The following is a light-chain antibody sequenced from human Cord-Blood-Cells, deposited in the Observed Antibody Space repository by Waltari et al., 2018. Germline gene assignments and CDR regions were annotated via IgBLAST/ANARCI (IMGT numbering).Light chain of an antibody. J-gene: IGKJ4*01. V-gene: IGKV3-20*01. Sequence: EIVLTQSPGTLSLSPGERATLPCRASQSVSSSYLAWYQQKPGQAPRLLIYGGSSRATGIPDRFSGSGSGTDFTLTISRLEPEDFAVYYCQQYGSSPLTFGGGTKVEIK. CDR1: QSVSSSY. CDR2: GGS. CDR3: QQYGSSPLT.